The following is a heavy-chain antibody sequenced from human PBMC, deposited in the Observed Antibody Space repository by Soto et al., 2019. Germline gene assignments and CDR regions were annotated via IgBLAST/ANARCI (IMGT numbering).Heavy chain of an antibody. V-gene: IGHV4-59*01. CDR1: GGSTHSYY. J-gene: IGHJ4*02. Sequence: QVQLQESGPGLVKPSETLSLTCTVSGGSTHSYYWAWIRQPPGKGLEWMGYVYYNGDTNYNPSLTSRVTLSVDASKNQFSLKLTSVTPADTAVYYCARGHGHGGSSFDFWGQGTLVTVSS. CDR3: ARGHGHGGSSFDF. CDR2: VYYNGDT. D-gene: IGHD2-15*01.